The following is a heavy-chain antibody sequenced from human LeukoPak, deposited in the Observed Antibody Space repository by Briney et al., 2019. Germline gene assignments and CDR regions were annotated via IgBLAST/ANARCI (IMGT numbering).Heavy chain of an antibody. CDR1: GFTFDDYA. D-gene: IGHD3-9*01. Sequence: PGRSLRLSFAASGFTFDDYAMHWVRQTPGKGLEWVSHISWNSATIEYADSVKGRFTISRDNAKNSLYLQMNSLRAEDTAVYYCASTHSVLRYFDWLTWYFDLWGRGTLVTVSS. V-gene: IGHV3-9*01. CDR3: ASTHSVLRYFDWLTWYFDL. CDR2: ISWNSATI. J-gene: IGHJ2*01.